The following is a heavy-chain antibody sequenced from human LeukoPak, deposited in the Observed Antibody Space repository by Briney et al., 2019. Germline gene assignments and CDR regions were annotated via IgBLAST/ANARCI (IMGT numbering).Heavy chain of an antibody. Sequence: SETLSLTCTVSGGSISSYYWSWIRQPPGKGLEWIGYINYSGSTNYNPSLKSRVTISVDTSKNQFSLKLSSVTAADTAVYYCARGVDHDFWSGYYSYFDYWGQGTLVTVSS. CDR2: INYSGST. D-gene: IGHD3-3*01. J-gene: IGHJ4*02. CDR1: GGSISSYY. V-gene: IGHV4-59*01. CDR3: ARGVDHDFWSGYYSYFDY.